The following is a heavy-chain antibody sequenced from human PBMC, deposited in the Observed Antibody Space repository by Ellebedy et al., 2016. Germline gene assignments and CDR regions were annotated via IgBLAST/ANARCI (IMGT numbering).Heavy chain of an antibody. D-gene: IGHD3-3*01. CDR2: IKQDGSEV. CDR1: GFTFSNYW. CDR3: VRARVARQTLLPAYVDH. V-gene: IGHV3-7*01. Sequence: GESLKISCAASGFTFSNYWMSWVRQAPGKGLEWVANIKQDGSEVYYVDSVKGRFTISRDTAKKSLYLELNSLRAGDTAFYYCVRARVARQTLLPAYVDHWGQGTLVTVSP. J-gene: IGHJ4*02.